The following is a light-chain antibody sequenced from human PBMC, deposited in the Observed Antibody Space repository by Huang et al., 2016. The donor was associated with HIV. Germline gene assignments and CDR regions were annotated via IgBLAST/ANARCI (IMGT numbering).Light chain of an antibody. CDR2: DAT. CDR3: LQHNGHPLT. J-gene: IGKJ4*01. V-gene: IGKV1-17*03. CDR1: QGISNR. Sequence: DIQMTQSPSVMSASVGDRVTISCRASQGISNRLVWFQQKPGRVPKRLIHDATRLESGVPTRFSGSGSGTEVTLTINSLQPEDFATYYCLQHNGHPLTFGGGTRVEIK.